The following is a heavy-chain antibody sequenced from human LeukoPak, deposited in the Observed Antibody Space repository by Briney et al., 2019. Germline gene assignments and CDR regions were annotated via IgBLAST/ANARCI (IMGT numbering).Heavy chain of an antibody. Sequence: GASVKVSCKASGGTFSSYAISWVRQAPGQGLEWMGGIIPIFGTANYAQKFQGRVTITTDESTSTAYMELSSLRSEDTAVYYCARGFRAARLRGEAFDXWGQGTMVTV. V-gene: IGHV1-69*05. CDR2: IIPIFGTA. CDR3: ARGFRAARLRGEAFDX. D-gene: IGHD6-6*01. J-gene: IGHJ3*01. CDR1: GGTFSSYA.